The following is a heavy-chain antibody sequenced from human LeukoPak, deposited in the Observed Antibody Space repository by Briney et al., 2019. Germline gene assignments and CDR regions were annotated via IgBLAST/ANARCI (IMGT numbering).Heavy chain of an antibody. J-gene: IGHJ5*02. CDR1: GGTFSSYA. D-gene: IGHD7-27*01. CDR2: IIPIFGTA. V-gene: IGHV1-69*06. CDR3: ASVRGGSLGWFDP. Sequence: ASVKVSCKASGGTFSSYAISWVRQAPGQGLEWMGGIIPIFGTANYAQKFQGRVTITADKSTSTAYMELSSLRSEDTAVYYCASVRGGSLGWFDPWGQGTLVTVSS.